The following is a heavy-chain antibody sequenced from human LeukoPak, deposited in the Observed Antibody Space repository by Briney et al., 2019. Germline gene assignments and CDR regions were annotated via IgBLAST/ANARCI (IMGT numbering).Heavy chain of an antibody. CDR1: GFTFSSYW. CDR3: TRPSGGYSYDY. V-gene: IGHV3-7*01. Sequence: HPGGSLRLSCAVSGFTFSSYWMSWVRQSPGKGLEWEANIKQDGSDKYYVGSVKGRFTISRDNAKNSLYLQMNSMRAEDTAVYYCTRPSGGYSYDYWGAGTLVTVSS. J-gene: IGHJ4*02. D-gene: IGHD5-18*01. CDR2: IKQDGSDK.